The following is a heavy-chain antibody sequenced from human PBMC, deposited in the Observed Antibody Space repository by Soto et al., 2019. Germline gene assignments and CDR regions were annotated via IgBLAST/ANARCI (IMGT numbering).Heavy chain of an antibody. Sequence: QVQLQASGPGLVKPSETLSLTCTVSGDSSDNYYWSWVRQPPGKGLEWIGYISYSGSTQYNPSLMRHLPISVDVPKNRLSLTLTSLAAADTVVYYCASAVATSLTFGHWGQGTLVTVSS. CDR3: ASAVATSLTFGH. J-gene: IGHJ4*02. CDR1: GDSSDNYY. CDR2: ISYSGST. V-gene: IGHV4-59*08. D-gene: IGHD5-12*01.